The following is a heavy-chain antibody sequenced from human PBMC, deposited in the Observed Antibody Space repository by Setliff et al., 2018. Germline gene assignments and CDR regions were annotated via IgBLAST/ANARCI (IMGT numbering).Heavy chain of an antibody. J-gene: IGHJ3*02. Sequence: PSETLSLTCAVYGVPLSGHYWTWVRQTPGKGLEWIGEVHHSGTTNYNPSLKSRVTISVDTSDTSGNQFSLKLKFLTATDTGVYYCANRVVDYMFPFDTWGQGTVVTVSS. V-gene: IGHV4-34*01. D-gene: IGHD4-4*01. CDR3: ANRVVDYMFPFDT. CDR2: VHHSGTT. CDR1: GVPLSGHY.